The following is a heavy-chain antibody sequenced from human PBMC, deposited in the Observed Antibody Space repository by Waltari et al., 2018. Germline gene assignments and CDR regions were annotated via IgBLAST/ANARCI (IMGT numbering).Heavy chain of an antibody. CDR1: GGSISSSSYY. V-gene: IGHV4-39*01. Sequence: QLQLQESGPGLVKPSETLSLTCTVSGGSISSSSYYWGWIRQPPGQGLEWIGSIYYSGSTYYNPSLKSRVTISVDTSKNQFSLKLSSVTAADTAVYYCARRGIAAAGHYYYYYMDVWGKGTTVTVSS. CDR3: ARRGIAAAGHYYYYYMDV. CDR2: IYYSGST. D-gene: IGHD6-13*01. J-gene: IGHJ6*03.